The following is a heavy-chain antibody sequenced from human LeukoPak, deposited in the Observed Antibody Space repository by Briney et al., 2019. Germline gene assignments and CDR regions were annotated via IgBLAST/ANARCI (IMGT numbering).Heavy chain of an antibody. J-gene: IGHJ4*02. CDR2: ISTTGSDT. Sequence: PGGSLRLSCAASGFTFSDYYMTWIRQAPGKGLEWVSSISTTGSDTKYADSVKGRFTVSRDNAKNSLYLQMNSLRAEDTAVYYCAKDENSSGLSHWGQGTLVTVSS. D-gene: IGHD3-22*01. CDR1: GFTFSDYY. V-gene: IGHV3-11*06. CDR3: AKDENSSGLSH.